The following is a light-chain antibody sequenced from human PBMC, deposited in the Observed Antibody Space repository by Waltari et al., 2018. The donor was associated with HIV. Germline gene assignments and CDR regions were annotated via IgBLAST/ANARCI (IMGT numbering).Light chain of an antibody. J-gene: IGKJ1*01. V-gene: IGKV1-27*01. Sequence: SASIGDRVTISCRASQAINNYLAWYQQKPGRVPDLLIYAASTLRSGVPSRFSGSGSGTDFTLTISSLQPEDVATYYCQKYNSAPRTFGQGTKVEIK. CDR3: QKYNSAPRT. CDR2: AAS. CDR1: QAINNY.